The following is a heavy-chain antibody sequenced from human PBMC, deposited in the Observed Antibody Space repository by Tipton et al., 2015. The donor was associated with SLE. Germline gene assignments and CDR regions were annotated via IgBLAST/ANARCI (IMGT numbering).Heavy chain of an antibody. V-gene: IGHV3-48*03. CDR3: ARASFTGGVCYGRPFFGY. D-gene: IGHD2-8*02. CDR1: GFTFSSYE. Sequence: SLRLSCAASGFTFSSYEMNWVRQAPGKGLEWVAYITSSGSNMYFADSVKGRFTISRDNAKNSLYLQMSSLRAEDTAVYYCARASFTGGVCYGRPFFGYWGQGSLVTVSS. J-gene: IGHJ4*02. CDR2: ITSSGSNM.